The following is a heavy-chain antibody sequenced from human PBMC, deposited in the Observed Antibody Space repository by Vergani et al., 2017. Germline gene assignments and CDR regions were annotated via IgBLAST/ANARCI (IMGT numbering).Heavy chain of an antibody. V-gene: IGHV5-51*01. Sequence: EVLLVQSGAEVKKPGESLKISCQISGYSFTNYWIGWVRQMPGKGLEWMGIIHPADSDTRYSPSFQGQVTISVDKSISTAYLQRSSLRASDSAMYYCARLYGRDSGGSKYFDYWGQGTLVTVSS. D-gene: IGHD5-12*01. J-gene: IGHJ4*02. CDR2: IHPADSDT. CDR3: ARLYGRDSGGSKYFDY. CDR1: GYSFTNYW.